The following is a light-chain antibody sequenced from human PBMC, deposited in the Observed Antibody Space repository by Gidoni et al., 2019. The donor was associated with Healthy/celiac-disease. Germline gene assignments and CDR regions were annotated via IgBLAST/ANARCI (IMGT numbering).Light chain of an antibody. CDR3: QQSYSMPYT. Sequence: DIQMTQSPSSLSASVGDRVTITCRASQSISSYLNWYQQKPGKAPKLLIYAASSLQSGVPSRFSGSGSGTDFTLTISSLQPEDFATYYCQQSYSMPYTFXQXTKLEIK. CDR1: QSISSY. J-gene: IGKJ2*01. CDR2: AAS. V-gene: IGKV1-39*01.